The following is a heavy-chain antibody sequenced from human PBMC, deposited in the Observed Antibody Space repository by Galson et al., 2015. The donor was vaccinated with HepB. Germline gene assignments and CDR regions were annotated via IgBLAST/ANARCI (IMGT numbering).Heavy chain of an antibody. Sequence: SLRLSCAPSGFTFSTYAMRWVRQAPGKGLEWVSAISGGGDSTYYADSVKGRFTISRDNPKNTLYLQMHSLRAEDTALYYCARQRESTYDLGPLDDWGQGTLVTVSS. CDR3: ARQRESTYDLGPLDD. CDR2: ISGGGDST. D-gene: IGHD2-2*01. CDR1: GFTFSTYA. V-gene: IGHV3-23*01. J-gene: IGHJ4*02.